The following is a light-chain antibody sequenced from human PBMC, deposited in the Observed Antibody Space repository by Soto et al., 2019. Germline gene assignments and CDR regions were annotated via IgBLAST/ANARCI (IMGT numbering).Light chain of an antibody. CDR2: GAS. CDR3: QQYDRSPRT. J-gene: IGKJ1*01. CDR1: QSVSSSY. Sequence: EIVLTQSPGTLSLSPGERATLSCRASQSVSSSYLAWYQQRPGQAPRLLIYGASSRVTGIPDRFSGGGSGTDFTLTISRLEPEDFAVYYCQQYDRSPRTFGQGTKVEIK. V-gene: IGKV3-20*01.